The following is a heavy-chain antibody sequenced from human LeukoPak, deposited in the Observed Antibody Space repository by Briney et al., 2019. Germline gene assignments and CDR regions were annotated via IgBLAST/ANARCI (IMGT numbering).Heavy chain of an antibody. J-gene: IGHJ4*02. V-gene: IGHV1-24*01. CDR1: GYTLTELS. CDR2: FDPEDGET. CDR3: ATRSTYYYDSSGYYGDY. D-gene: IGHD3-22*01. Sequence: GASVKVSCKVSGYTLTELSMHWVRQAPGKGLEWMGGFDPEDGETIYAQKFQGRVTMTEDTSTDTAYMELSSLRSEDTAVYYCATRSTYYYDSSGYYGDYWGQGTLVTVSS.